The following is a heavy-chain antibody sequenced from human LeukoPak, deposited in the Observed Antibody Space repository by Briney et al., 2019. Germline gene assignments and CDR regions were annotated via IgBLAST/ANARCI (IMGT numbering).Heavy chain of an antibody. J-gene: IGHJ4*02. CDR1: GFTFSSYS. D-gene: IGHD5-24*01. CDR3: AAVRRDGYNYADY. Sequence: PGGSLRLSCAASGFTFSSYSMNWVRQAPGKGLEWVSSISSSSSYIYYADSVKGRFTISRDNAKNSLYLQMNSLRAEDTAVYYCAAVRRDGYNYADYWGQGTLVTVSS. V-gene: IGHV3-21*01. CDR2: ISSSSSYI.